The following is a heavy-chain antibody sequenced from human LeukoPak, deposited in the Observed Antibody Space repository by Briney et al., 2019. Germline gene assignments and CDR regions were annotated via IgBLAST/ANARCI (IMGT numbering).Heavy chain of an antibody. Sequence: GGSLRLSCTASGFTFRDYYVTWVRQAPGKGLEWVSYIRSTGSSTAYADSVKGRFTISRDNAKNSLYLQMNSLRAEDTAVYYCASLGDSYGDYGEEFDYWGQGTLVTVSS. J-gene: IGHJ4*02. V-gene: IGHV3-11*04. CDR1: GFTFRDYY. CDR3: ASLGDSYGDYGEEFDY. CDR2: IRSTGSST. D-gene: IGHD4-17*01.